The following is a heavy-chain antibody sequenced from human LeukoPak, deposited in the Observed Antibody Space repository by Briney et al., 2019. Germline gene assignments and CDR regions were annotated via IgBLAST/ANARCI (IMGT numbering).Heavy chain of an antibody. Sequence: GGSLRLSCAASGFTFSHFWMSWVREAPGKGLEWVANINQDGSEKYYVDSVTGRFTISRVNAKNSLYLQMSSLSAEDTGVYYCARDTGTYDGMDVWGQGTTVTISS. CDR3: ARDTGTYDGMDV. V-gene: IGHV3-7*04. CDR1: GFTFSHFW. CDR2: INQDGSEK. J-gene: IGHJ6*02. D-gene: IGHD2-8*02.